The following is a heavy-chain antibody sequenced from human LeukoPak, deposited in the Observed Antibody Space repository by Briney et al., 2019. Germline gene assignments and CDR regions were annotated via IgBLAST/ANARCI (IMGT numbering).Heavy chain of an antibody. V-gene: IGHV3-48*01. D-gene: IGHD3-10*01. Sequence: GGSLRLSCAASGFTFSSCSMNWVRQAPGKGLEWVSYISSSSSSIYYADSVKGRFTISRDNSKNTLYLQMNSLSVEDTAVYYCARVGYYASGPFSYFDYWGQGTLVTVPS. J-gene: IGHJ4*02. CDR2: ISSSSSSI. CDR3: ARVGYYASGPFSYFDY. CDR1: GFTFSSCS.